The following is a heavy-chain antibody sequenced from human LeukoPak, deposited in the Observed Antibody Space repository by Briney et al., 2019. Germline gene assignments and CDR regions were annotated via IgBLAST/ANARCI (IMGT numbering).Heavy chain of an antibody. J-gene: IGHJ4*02. CDR1: GFTFSSYW. CDR3: AARKVRGVWFYLDY. Sequence: LAGGSLRLSCAASGFTFSSYWMSWVRQAPGKGLEWVANIKQDGSEKYYVDSVKGRFTISRDNAKNSLYLQMNSLRVEDTAVYFCAARKVRGVWFYLDYWGQGTLVTVSS. CDR2: IKQDGSEK. D-gene: IGHD3-10*01. V-gene: IGHV3-7*03.